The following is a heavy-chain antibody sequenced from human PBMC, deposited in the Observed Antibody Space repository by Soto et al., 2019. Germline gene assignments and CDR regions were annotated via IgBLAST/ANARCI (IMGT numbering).Heavy chain of an antibody. CDR1: GYIFTSYY. V-gene: IGHV1-46*03. CDR3: SRVDPGETSPFDH. CDR2: INPFDGGR. D-gene: IGHD3-10*01. Sequence: ASVKVSCKGSGYIFTSYYLHWVRQAPGQGLEWMGWINPFDGGRMFAQSFQGRVTFTRDTSTSTVYMELSGLRSDDTAVYYCSRVDPGETSPFDHWGQGTLVTVSS. J-gene: IGHJ4*02.